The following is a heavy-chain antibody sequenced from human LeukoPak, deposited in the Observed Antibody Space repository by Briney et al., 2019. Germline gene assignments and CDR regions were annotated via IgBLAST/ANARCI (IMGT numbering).Heavy chain of an antibody. V-gene: IGHV1-2*02. CDR3: ARPPMVQGVNWFDP. CDR1: GYTFTSYG. D-gene: IGHD3-10*01. J-gene: IGHJ5*02. Sequence: ASVKVSCKASGYTFTSYGISWVRQAPGQGLEWMGWINPNSGGTNYAQKFQGRVNMTRDTSISTAYMELSRLRFDDTAVYYCARPPMVQGVNWFDPWGQGTLVTVSS. CDR2: INPNSGGT.